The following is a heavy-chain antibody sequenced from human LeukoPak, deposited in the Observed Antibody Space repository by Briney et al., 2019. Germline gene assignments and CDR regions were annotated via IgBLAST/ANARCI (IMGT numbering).Heavy chain of an antibody. Sequence: GGSLRLSCAASGFTFSSYAMSWVRQAPGEGLEWVSAISGSGGSTYYADSVKGRFTISRDNSKNTLYLQMNSLRAEDTAVYYCAKDPYYDSSGYQENWGQGTLVTVSS. CDR2: ISGSGGST. J-gene: IGHJ4*02. D-gene: IGHD3-22*01. V-gene: IGHV3-23*01. CDR3: AKDPYYDSSGYQEN. CDR1: GFTFSSYA.